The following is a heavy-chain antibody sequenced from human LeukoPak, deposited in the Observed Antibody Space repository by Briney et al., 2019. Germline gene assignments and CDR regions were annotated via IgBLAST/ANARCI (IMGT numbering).Heavy chain of an antibody. J-gene: IGHJ4*02. CDR3: AGPTCLRGAYCSTNF. CDR1: GFAFGDYH. D-gene: IGHD2-2*01. Sequence: GGSLRLSCAASGFAFGDYHISWVRQAPGRGLGCVSFISRSSNYKDFADSVRGRFTVSRDNAKNTMYLQMSSLRAEDTAVYYCAGPTCLRGAYCSTNFWGQGTLVTVSS. CDR2: ISRSSNYK. V-gene: IGHV3-11*03.